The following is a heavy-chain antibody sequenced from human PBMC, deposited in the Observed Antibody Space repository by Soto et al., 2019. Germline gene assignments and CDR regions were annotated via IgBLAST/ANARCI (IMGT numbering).Heavy chain of an antibody. Sequence: GGSLRLSCAASGFTFGSYSMNWVRQAPGKGLEWVSSISSSSSYIYYADSVKGRFTISRDNAKNSLYLQMNSLRAEDTAVYYCARDPNHTGWFDPWGQGTLVTVSS. CDR1: GFTFGSYS. J-gene: IGHJ5*02. CDR3: ARDPNHTGWFDP. V-gene: IGHV3-21*01. CDR2: ISSSSSYI.